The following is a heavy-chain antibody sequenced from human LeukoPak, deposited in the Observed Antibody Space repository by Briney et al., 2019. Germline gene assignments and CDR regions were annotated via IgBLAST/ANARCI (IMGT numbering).Heavy chain of an antibody. J-gene: IGHJ4*02. CDR1: GFTFSNYY. CDR2: IKEDGSEI. Sequence: PGGSLRLSCAASGFTFSNYYMNWVRQAPGKGLGGVANIKEDGSEIYYVDVVKGRFTISRDNANNSLYLQMNSLRAEDKAVYHCASVIVGAARTDYWGQGTMVTVSS. CDR3: ASVIVGAARTDY. V-gene: IGHV3-7*01. D-gene: IGHD1-26*01.